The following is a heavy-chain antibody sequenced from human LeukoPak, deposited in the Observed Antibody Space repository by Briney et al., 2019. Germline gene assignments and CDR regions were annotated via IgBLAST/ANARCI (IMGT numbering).Heavy chain of an antibody. D-gene: IGHD6-13*01. CDR2: IYVSGTT. CDR3: ARDLSPGFHYSSSWPPYYFDY. CDR1: GFTVRDGY. V-gene: IGHV3-53*01. J-gene: IGHJ4*02. Sequence: GGSLRLSCAASGFTVRDGYMSWVRQAPGKRLEWLAFIYVSGTTFYAASVKGRLTISRDNAKNSLYLQMNSLRAEDTAVYYCARDLSPGFHYSSSWPPYYFDYWGQGTLVTVSS.